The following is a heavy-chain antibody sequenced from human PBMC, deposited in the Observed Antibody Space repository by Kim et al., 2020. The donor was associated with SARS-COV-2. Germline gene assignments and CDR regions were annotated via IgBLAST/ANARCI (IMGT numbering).Heavy chain of an antibody. V-gene: IGHV1-2*02. CDR3: ARGAGGMDV. CDR2: GST. J-gene: IGHJ6*02. Sequence: GSTNYAQKFQGRVTMTRDTSISTAYMELSRLRSDDTAVYYCARGAGGMDVWGQGTTVTVSS.